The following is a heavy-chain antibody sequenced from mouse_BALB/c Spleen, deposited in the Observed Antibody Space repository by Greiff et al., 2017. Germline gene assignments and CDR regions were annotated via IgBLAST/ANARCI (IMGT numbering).Heavy chain of an antibody. CDR3: ARLFIPDY. J-gene: IGHJ2*01. CDR1: GYTFTSYW. Sequence: VQLQQPGAELVKPGASVKLSCKASGYTFTSYWMHWVKQRPGQGLEWIGEINPSNGRTNYNEKFKSKATLTVDKSSSTAYMQLSSLTSEDSAVYYCARLFIPDYWGQGTTLTVSS. D-gene: IGHD1-1*01. CDR2: INPSNGRT. V-gene: IGHV1S81*02.